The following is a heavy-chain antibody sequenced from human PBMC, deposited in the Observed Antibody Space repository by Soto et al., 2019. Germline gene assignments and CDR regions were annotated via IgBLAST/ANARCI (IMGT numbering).Heavy chain of an antibody. V-gene: IGHV5-51*01. D-gene: IGHD3-22*01. CDR2: IYPGDSDT. CDR1: GYRFTSSW. Sequence: GEALKISWKASGYRFTSSWIGWVRQMPGKGVELMGIIYPGDSDTRYRPSFQGQVTISADKSRSTAYLQWNSLHASDTAMYYCARLPGIVAIVTEFLHXWGQGTTVTVSX. CDR3: ARLPGIVAIVTEFLHX. J-gene: IGHJ4*02.